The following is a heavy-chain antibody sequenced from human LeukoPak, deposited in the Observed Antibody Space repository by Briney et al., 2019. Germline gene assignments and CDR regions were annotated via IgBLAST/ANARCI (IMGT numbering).Heavy chain of an antibody. CDR3: AKGKDCSSTSCYSYYGMDV. CDR1: GFSFSSDA. Sequence: GGSLRLSCAASGFSFSSDAMSWVRQAPGKGLEWVSAISGSGGSTYYADSVKGRFTISRDNSKNTLYLQMNSLRAEDTAVYYCAKGKDCSSTSCYSYYGMDVWGQGTTVTVSS. V-gene: IGHV3-23*01. CDR2: ISGSGGST. D-gene: IGHD2-2*02. J-gene: IGHJ6*02.